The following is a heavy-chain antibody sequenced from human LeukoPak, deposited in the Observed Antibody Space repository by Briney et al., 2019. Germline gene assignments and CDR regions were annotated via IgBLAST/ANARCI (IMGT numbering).Heavy chain of an antibody. CDR1: SGSISSGSHY. CDR2: VYYSGST. Sequence: SETLSLTCTVSSGSISSGSHYWGWIRQPPGRSLEWIGSVYYSGSTYYNPSLKSRVTISVDTSKNQFSLKLSSVTAADTAVYYCARALDYGGNSILSPPDAFDIWGQGTMVTVSS. D-gene: IGHD4-17*01. V-gene: IGHV4-39*07. J-gene: IGHJ3*02. CDR3: ARALDYGGNSILSPPDAFDI.